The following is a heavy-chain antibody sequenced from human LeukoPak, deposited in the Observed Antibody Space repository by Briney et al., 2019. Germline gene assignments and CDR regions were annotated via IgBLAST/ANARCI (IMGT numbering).Heavy chain of an antibody. CDR2: ISSSGSTM. V-gene: IGHV3-48*03. CDR3: ARAGSYYTGQYYYYYMDV. D-gene: IGHD3-10*01. CDR1: GFTFSSYE. J-gene: IGHJ6*03. Sequence: GGSLRLSCAASGFTFSSYEMNWVRQAPGKGLEWVSYISSSGSTMYYADSVKGRFTISRDNAKNSLYLQMNSLRAEDTAVYYCARAGSYYTGQYYYYYMDVWGKGTTVTASS.